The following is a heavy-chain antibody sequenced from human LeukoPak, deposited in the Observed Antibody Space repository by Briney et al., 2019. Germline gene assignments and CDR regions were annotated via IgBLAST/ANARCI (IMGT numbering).Heavy chain of an antibody. J-gene: IGHJ5*02. V-gene: IGHV3-23*01. CDR3: AKQWDYGDYVWFDP. CDR2: ISRSGGST. CDR1: GFTFSNYV. Sequence: GGSLRLSCAASGFTFSNYVMSWVRQAPGKGLEWVSAISRSGGSTYYADSVKGRFTISRDNSDNTLYLQMNSLRDEDTAVCYCAKQWDYGDYVWFDPWGQGTLATVSS. D-gene: IGHD4-17*01.